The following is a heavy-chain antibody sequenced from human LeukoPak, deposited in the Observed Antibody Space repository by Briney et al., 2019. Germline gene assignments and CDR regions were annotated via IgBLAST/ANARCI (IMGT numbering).Heavy chain of an antibody. Sequence: GASVRVSSKAPGFTFTSSAVQWVRQARGQRREWIGWIVVGSGNTNYAQKFQERVTITRDMSTSTAYMELSSLRSEDTAVYYCAADCSSTSCSLGYGMDVWGKGTAVTVSS. D-gene: IGHD2-2*01. J-gene: IGHJ6*04. CDR3: AADCSSTSCSLGYGMDV. CDR2: IVVGSGNT. V-gene: IGHV1-58*01. CDR1: GFTFTSSA.